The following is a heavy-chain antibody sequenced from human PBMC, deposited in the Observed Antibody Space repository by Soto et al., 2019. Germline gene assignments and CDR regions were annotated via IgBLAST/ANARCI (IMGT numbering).Heavy chain of an antibody. CDR3: AHRRWETSCYAN. D-gene: IGHD2-2*01. Sequence: QITLKESGPTLVKPTQTLTLTCTFSGFSLSTSGVGVGWIRQPPGKALEWLALIYWDDDKRYSPSLKSRPTITKDTSKSQVVLTMTNMDPVDTATYYCAHRRWETSCYANWGQGTLVTVSS. CDR2: IYWDDDK. CDR1: GFSLSTSGVG. J-gene: IGHJ4*02. V-gene: IGHV2-5*02.